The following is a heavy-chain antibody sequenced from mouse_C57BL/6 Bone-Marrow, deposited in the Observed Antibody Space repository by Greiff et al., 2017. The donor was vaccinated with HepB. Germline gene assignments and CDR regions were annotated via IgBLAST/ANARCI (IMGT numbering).Heavy chain of an antibody. V-gene: IGHV2-9-1*01. CDR2: IWTGGGT. J-gene: IGHJ4*01. D-gene: IGHD1-1*01. CDR3: ASYYYGSSYWAMDY. Sequence: VKVVESGPGLVAPSQSLSITCTVSGFSLTSYAISWVRQPPGKGLEWLGVIWTGGGTTYTSALKSRLSLSKDNSKSQVVLKMNSLQTDATARYYCASYYYGSSYWAMDYWGQGTSVTVSS. CDR1: GFSLTSYA.